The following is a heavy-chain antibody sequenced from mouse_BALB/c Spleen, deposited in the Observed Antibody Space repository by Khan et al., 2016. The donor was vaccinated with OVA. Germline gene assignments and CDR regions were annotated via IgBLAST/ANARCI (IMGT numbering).Heavy chain of an antibody. CDR3: ARIKKIVATYFDY. D-gene: IGHD1-1*01. CDR2: TNPTNGRT. CDR1: GYTFTSYW. Sequence: QVQLQQSGAELVKAGASVKMYCKASGYTFTSYWMHWVKQRLGQGLEWFAETNPTNGRTYYNEKFKSKAPLTGDKSSSTAYMLLSGPTFEDSAVYYCARIKKIVATYFDYWGQGTTLTVSS. V-gene: IGHV1S81*02. J-gene: IGHJ2*01.